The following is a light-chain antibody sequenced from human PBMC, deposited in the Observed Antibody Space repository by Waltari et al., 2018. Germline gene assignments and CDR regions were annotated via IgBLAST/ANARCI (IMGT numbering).Light chain of an antibody. CDR1: SSDVGAYNF. CDR3: CSSAGNPYV. V-gene: IGLV2-11*01. Sequence: SALTQPRSVSGSPGQSVTISCTGTSSDVGAYNFVSWYQQRPGQAPKLIIYEVNKQPPGVPDRCSASKAGNTASLTISGLQPEDEADYHCCSSAGNPYVFGTGTEVTVL. CDR2: EVN. J-gene: IGLJ1*01.